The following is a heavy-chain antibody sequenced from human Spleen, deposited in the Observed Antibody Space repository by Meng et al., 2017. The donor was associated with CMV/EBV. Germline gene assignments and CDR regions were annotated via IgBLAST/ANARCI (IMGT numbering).Heavy chain of an antibody. CDR3: ARDRLYYYGSGSYEYYYYGMDV. Sequence: ASVKVSCKASGANFTNYTFNWVRQAPGQGLEWMGWISAYNGNTNYAQKLQGRVTMTTDTSTSTAYMELRSLRSDDTAVYYCARDRLYYYGSGSYEYYYYGMDVWGQGTTVTVSS. V-gene: IGHV1-18*01. CDR2: ISAYNGNT. D-gene: IGHD3-10*01. CDR1: GANFTNYT. J-gene: IGHJ6*02.